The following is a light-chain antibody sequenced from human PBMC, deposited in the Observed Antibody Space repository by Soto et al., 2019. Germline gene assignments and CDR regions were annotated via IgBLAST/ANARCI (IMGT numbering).Light chain of an antibody. CDR3: QRYGSSPLIT. CDR1: QSVSIK. V-gene: IGKV3-15*01. J-gene: IGKJ5*01. Sequence: EIVMTHSPATLSVSPCERATLSCSASQSVSIKLAWYQQRPGQAPRLLIYDTSTRATGIPARFSGSGSGTDFTLTISRLEPEDFAVYFCQRYGSSPLITFGQGTRLEIK. CDR2: DTS.